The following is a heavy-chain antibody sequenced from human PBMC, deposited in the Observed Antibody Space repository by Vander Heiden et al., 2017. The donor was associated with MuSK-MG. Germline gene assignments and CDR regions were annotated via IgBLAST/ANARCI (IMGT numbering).Heavy chain of an antibody. D-gene: IGHD6-13*01. V-gene: IGHV3-33*01. J-gene: IGHJ4*02. CDR3: AREFAAAGTKGGFDY. CDR2: IWYDGSNK. CDR1: GFTFRSYG. Sequence: QVQLVESGGGVVQPGRSLRLSCAASGFTFRSYGMHWVRQAPGKGLEWVAVIWYDGSNKYYADSVKGRFTISRDNSKNTLYLQMNSLRAEDTAVYYCAREFAAAGTKGGFDYWGQGTLVTVSS.